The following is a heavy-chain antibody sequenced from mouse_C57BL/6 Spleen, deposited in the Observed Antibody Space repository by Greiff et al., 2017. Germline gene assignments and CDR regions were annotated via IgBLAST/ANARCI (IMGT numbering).Heavy chain of an antibody. D-gene: IGHD1-1*01. CDR3: ARGNGGSSPRGYFDV. CDR2: IDPSDSYT. Sequence: VQLQQPGAELVMPGASVKLSCKASGYTFTSYWMHWVKQRPGQGLEWIGEIDPSDSYTNYNQKFKGKSTLTVDKSSSTAYMQLSSLTSEDSAVYYWARGNGGSSPRGYFDVWGTGTTLTVSS. V-gene: IGHV1-69*01. CDR1: GYTFTSYW. J-gene: IGHJ1*03.